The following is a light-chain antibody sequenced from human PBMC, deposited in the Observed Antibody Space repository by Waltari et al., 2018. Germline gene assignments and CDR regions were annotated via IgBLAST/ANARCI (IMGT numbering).Light chain of an antibody. V-gene: IGKV3-11*01. CDR3: QQRSNWPPG. J-gene: IGKJ3*01. CDR1: ESVAAY. Sequence: EIVLTQSPATLYLSPGERATLSCRASESVAAYLGWYQQRLGQPPRLLIYDASNRATGIPARFSGSGSGTDFTLTIDSLEPEDFAVYYCQQRSNWPPGFGPGTKVDIK. CDR2: DAS.